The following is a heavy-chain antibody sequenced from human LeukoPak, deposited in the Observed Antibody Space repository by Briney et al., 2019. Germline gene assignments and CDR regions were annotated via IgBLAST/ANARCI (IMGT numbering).Heavy chain of an antibody. V-gene: IGHV3-33*08. CDR1: GFTFSNYA. D-gene: IGHD4-17*01. J-gene: IGHJ5*02. CDR3: ARATVTRWFDP. Sequence: PGGSLRLSCAASGFTFSNYAMSWVRQAPGKGPEWVAVIWYDGTNKYYADSVKGRFTISRDNSKNTLYLQMNSLRAEDTAVYYCARATVTRWFDPWGQGTLVTVSS. CDR2: IWYDGTNK.